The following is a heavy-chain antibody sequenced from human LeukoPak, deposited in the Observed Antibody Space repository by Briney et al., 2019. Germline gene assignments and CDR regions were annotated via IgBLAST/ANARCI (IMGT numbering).Heavy chain of an antibody. CDR1: GYTFTGYY. CDR2: INPNSGGI. CDR3: APARAATPFDY. V-gene: IGHV1-2*02. D-gene: IGHD1-26*01. Sequence: ASVKVSCKASGYTFTGYYMHWVRQAPGQGLEWMGWINPNSGGINYAQKFQGRVTMTRDTSISTAYMELSRLRSDDTAVYYCAPARAATPFDYWGQGTLVTVSS. J-gene: IGHJ4*02.